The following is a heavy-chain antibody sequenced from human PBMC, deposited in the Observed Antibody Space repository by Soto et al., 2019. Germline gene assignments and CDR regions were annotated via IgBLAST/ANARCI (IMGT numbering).Heavy chain of an antibody. D-gene: IGHD5-12*01. CDR3: ARGDSGYDPLDY. V-gene: IGHV4-4*02. J-gene: IGHJ4*02. CDR2: IYHSGSA. CDR1: GGSISGSNG. Sequence: SETLSLTYAVSGGSISGSNGWSWVRQPPGKGLEWIGEIYHSGSANYNPSLKSRVTISVDKSKNQFSLKLSSVTAADTAVYYCARGDSGYDPLDYWGQGTLVTVSS.